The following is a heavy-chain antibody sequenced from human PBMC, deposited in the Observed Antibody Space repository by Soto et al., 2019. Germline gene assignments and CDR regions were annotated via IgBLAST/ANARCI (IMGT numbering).Heavy chain of an antibody. CDR3: ARDAVAGSIFGVVIRNDAFDI. CDR2: ISAYNGNT. CDR1: GYTFTSYG. J-gene: IGHJ3*02. D-gene: IGHD3-3*01. V-gene: IGHV1-18*01. Sequence: ASVKVSCKASGYTFTSYGISWVRQAPGQGLEWMGWISAYNGNTNYAQKLQGRVTMTTDTSTSTAYMELRSLRSDDTAVYYCARDAVAGSIFGVVIRNDAFDIWGQGTMVTVSS.